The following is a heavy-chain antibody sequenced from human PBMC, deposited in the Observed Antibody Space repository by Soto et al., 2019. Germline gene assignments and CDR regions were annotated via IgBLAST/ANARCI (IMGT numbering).Heavy chain of an antibody. V-gene: IGHV3-66*01. J-gene: IGHJ4*02. CDR1: GFTVSSNY. Sequence: GGSLRLSCAASGFTVSSNYMSWVRQAPGKGLEWVSVIYSGGSTYYADSVKGRFTISRDNSRNTLYLQMNSLRAEDTAVYYCARASRNYYDSSGYLYYFDYWGQGTLVTVSS. CDR2: IYSGGST. CDR3: ARASRNYYDSSGYLYYFDY. D-gene: IGHD3-22*01.